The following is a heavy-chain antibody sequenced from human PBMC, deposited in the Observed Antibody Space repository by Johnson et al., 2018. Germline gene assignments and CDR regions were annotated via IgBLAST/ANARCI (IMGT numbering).Heavy chain of an antibody. J-gene: IGHJ6*03. Sequence: QVQLVQSGGRVVQPGRSLGLSCAASGFTFSTYAMHWVRQAPGKGLEWVALISYDGSNKYYADSVKGRFTISRDNSKNTLYLQMNSLGAEDTAVYSCAGERVYYYYVDVWGKGTTVTVSS. V-gene: IGHV3-30-3*01. CDR2: ISYDGSNK. CDR3: AGERVYYYYVDV. CDR1: GFTFSTYA.